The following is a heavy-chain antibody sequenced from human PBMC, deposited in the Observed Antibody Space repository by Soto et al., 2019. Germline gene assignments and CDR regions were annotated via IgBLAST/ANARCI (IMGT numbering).Heavy chain of an antibody. CDR3: TRRGAARPWL. CDR2: ITHSGIT. Sequence: ETLALTCAVYVEALSNYYWSWIRQPPGKGLEWIGEITHSGITNYNPSLESRVTISADTSKNQFSMKMRSVTAADTAVYYCTRRGAARPWLWGQGTPVTVSS. CDR1: VEALSNYY. V-gene: IGHV4-34*01. D-gene: IGHD6-6*01. J-gene: IGHJ4*02.